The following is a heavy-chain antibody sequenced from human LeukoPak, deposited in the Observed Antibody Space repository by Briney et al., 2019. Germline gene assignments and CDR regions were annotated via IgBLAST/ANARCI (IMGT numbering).Heavy chain of an antibody. CDR2: INTDGSST. D-gene: IGHD1-26*01. CDR1: GFTFSSYW. J-gene: IGHJ4*02. Sequence: GGFLRLSCAASGFTFSSYWMHWVRQAPGKGLVWVSHINTDGSSTNHADSVKGRFTISRDNAKNTLYLQMNSLRAEDTAVYYCARVASGNYYSDYWGQGTLVTVSS. CDR3: ARVASGNYYSDY. V-gene: IGHV3-74*01.